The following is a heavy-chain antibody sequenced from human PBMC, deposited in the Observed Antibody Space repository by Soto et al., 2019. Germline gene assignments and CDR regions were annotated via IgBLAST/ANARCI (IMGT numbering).Heavy chain of an antibody. V-gene: IGHV1-8*01. CDR3: ARGVWFDP. CDR2: MNPGSGDT. J-gene: IGHJ5*02. Sequence: ASLKGYCKASGYSFTNNDVIWVRQATGQGLEWMGWMNPGSGDTGYAQKFQGRVTMTRDTSISTAYMELSRLRSDDTAVYYCARGVWFDPWGQGTLVTVSS. CDR1: GYSFTNND.